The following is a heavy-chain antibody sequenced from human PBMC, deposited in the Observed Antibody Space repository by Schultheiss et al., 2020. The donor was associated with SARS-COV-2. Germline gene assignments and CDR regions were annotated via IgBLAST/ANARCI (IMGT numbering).Heavy chain of an antibody. Sequence: GGSLRLSCAASGFTFSSYWMSWVRQAPGKGLEWVSLLQSGGNTDYADSVKGRFIVSRDNSKNTLDLQMYSLRVEDTAVYYCARERTAMTTVTTGYFDYWGQGTLVTVSS. CDR2: LQSGGNT. J-gene: IGHJ4*02. D-gene: IGHD4-17*01. CDR1: GFTFSSYW. CDR3: ARERTAMTTVTTGYFDY. V-gene: IGHV3-66*01.